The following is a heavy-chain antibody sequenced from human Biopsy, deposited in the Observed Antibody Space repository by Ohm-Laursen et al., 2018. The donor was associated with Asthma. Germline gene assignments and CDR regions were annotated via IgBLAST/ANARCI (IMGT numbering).Heavy chain of an antibody. V-gene: IGHV3-30*18. D-gene: IGHD5-12*01. CDR1: GFMFRSFG. Sequence: SLRLSCAASGFMFRSFGMTWVRQAPGKGLEWVAVISYDGNHKFYEDSVKGRFTISRDNSKNTLYLQMNSLRTEDTAVYYCAKKREYRGRYNDYWGQGTLVIVSS. CDR3: AKKREYRGRYNDY. CDR2: ISYDGNHK. J-gene: IGHJ4*02.